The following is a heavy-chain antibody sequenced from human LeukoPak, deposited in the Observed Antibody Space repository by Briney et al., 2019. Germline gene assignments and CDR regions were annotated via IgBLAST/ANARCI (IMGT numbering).Heavy chain of an antibody. V-gene: IGHV4-59*08. D-gene: IGHD3-10*01. CDR1: GGSISSYY. J-gene: IGHJ3*02. CDR3: ARHQRNYYGSGTYAFDI. Sequence: SETLSLTCTVSGGSISSYYWSWIRQPPGKGLEWIGYIYYSGSTNYKPSLKSRVTISVDTSKNQFSLKLSSVTAADTAVYYCARHQRNYYGSGTYAFDIWGQGTMVTVSS. CDR2: IYYSGST.